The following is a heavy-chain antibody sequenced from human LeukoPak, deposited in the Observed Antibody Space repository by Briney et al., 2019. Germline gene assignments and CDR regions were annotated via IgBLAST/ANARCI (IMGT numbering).Heavy chain of an antibody. CDR2: IKEDGSEK. Sequence: GGSLRLSCAASGFIFSSYWMAWVRQAPGKGLEWVANIKEDGSEKNYVDSVKGRFTISRDNAKNSQYLQMNSLRAEDTAVYYCARDAGYGYDRFDYWGQGTQVTVSS. D-gene: IGHD5-18*01. V-gene: IGHV3-7*01. J-gene: IGHJ4*02. CDR3: ARDAGYGYDRFDY. CDR1: GFIFSSYW.